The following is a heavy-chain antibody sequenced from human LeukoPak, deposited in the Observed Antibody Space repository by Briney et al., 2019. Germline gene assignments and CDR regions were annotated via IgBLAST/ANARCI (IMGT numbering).Heavy chain of an antibody. CDR1: GFTFDDYA. CDR2: ISWNSGGI. J-gene: IGHJ4*02. V-gene: IGHV3-9*01. CDR3: AKDLSVGATLLDY. D-gene: IGHD1-26*01. Sequence: GGSLRLSCAASGFTFDDYAMHWVRQAPGKGLEWVSGISWNSGGIGYADSVKGRFTISRDNAKNSLYLQMNSLRAEDTALYYCAKDLSVGATLLDYWGQGTLVTVSS.